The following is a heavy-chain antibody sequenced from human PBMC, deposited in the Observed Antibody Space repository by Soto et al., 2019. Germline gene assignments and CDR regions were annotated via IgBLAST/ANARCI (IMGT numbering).Heavy chain of an antibody. Sequence: TSETLSLTCTVSGGSIISGDLYWSWIRQPPGKGLEWIGYIYYSGNTYYNPSLKSRVTISLDTSKNQFSLKLSSVTAADTAVYYCAFSGNSIIFDYWGQGTLVTVSS. CDR3: AFSGNSIIFDY. D-gene: IGHD1-26*01. CDR2: IYYSGNT. V-gene: IGHV4-30-4*01. CDR1: GGSIISGDLY. J-gene: IGHJ4*02.